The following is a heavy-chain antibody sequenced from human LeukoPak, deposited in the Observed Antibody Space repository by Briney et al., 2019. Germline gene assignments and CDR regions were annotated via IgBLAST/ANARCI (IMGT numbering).Heavy chain of an antibody. CDR3: ARGGSLPWEPCDY. J-gene: IGHJ4*02. CDR2: ISDSGGST. V-gene: IGHV3-23*01. CDR1: GFTFSNYA. D-gene: IGHD1-26*01. Sequence: GGSLRLSCAVSGFTFSNYAMSWVRQAPGKGLEWVSSISDSGGSTYYADSVKGRFTISRDNSKNTLYLRMNSLKAEDTAVYYCARGGSLPWEPCDYWGQGTLVTVSS.